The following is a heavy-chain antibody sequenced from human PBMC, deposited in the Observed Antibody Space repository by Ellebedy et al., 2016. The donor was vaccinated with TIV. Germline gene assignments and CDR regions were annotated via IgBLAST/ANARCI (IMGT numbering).Heavy chain of an antibody. CDR1: GFTFSSYW. CDR3: ARGSSGWPEDYHYYGMDV. D-gene: IGHD6-19*01. CDR2: INSDGSSI. V-gene: IGHV3-74*01. Sequence: GGSLRLSXAASGFTFSSYWMHWVRQAPGKGLVWVSRINSDGSSIRYADSVKGRFTISRDNAKNTLFLQMNSLRAEDRAVYYCARGSSGWPEDYHYYGMDVWGQGTTVTVSS. J-gene: IGHJ6*02.